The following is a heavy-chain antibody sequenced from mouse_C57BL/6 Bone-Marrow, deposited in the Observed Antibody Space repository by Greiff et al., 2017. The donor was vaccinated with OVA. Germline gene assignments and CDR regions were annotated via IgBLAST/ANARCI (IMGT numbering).Heavy chain of an antibody. CDR2: IDPETGDT. J-gene: IGHJ3*01. D-gene: IGHD2-5*01. CDR3: TKGYSNYFAWFAY. CDR1: GFKIKDDY. Sequence: VQLQQSGAELVRPGASVKLSCTASGFKIKDDYMHWVKQRPEQGLEWIGWIDPETGDTAYASKFQGKATITADTSSNTAYLQLSSLTSEDTAVYDCTKGYSNYFAWFAYWGQGTLVTVSA. V-gene: IGHV14-4*01.